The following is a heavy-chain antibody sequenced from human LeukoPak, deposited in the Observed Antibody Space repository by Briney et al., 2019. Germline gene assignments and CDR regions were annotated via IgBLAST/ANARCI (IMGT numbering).Heavy chain of an antibody. V-gene: IGHV4-34*01. J-gene: IGHJ4*02. CDR1: GGSFSGYY. D-gene: IGHD1-20*01. CDR3: ASRGITGTSYYFDY. CDR2: INHSGST. Sequence: PSETLSLTCAVYGGSFSGYYWSWIRQPPGKGLEWIGEINHSGSTNYNPSLKSRVTISVDTSKNQFSLKLSSVTAADTAVYYCASRGITGTSYYFDYWGQGTLVTVSS.